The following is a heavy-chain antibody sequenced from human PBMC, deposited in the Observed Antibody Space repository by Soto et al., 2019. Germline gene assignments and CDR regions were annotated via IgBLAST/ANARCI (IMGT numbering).Heavy chain of an antibody. CDR1: GGSISGYY. CDR3: ARSPVYISNAGGFSD. V-gene: IGHV4-59*01. CDR2: IYYSGST. J-gene: IGHJ4*02. Sequence: PSETLSLTCTVSGGSISGYYWSWIRQPPGKGLEWIGYIYYSGSTNYNPSLKSRVTISVDTSKNQFSLKLSSVTAADTAVYFCARSPVYISNAGGFSDWGPGTLVTVSS. D-gene: IGHD1-20*01.